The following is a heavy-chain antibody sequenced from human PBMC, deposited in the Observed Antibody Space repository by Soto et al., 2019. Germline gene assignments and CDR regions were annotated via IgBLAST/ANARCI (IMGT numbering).Heavy chain of an antibody. J-gene: IGHJ4*02. CDR1: GFTFSSYG. D-gene: IGHD2-2*01. CDR3: ARDAPQGIVVVPAAMYIPFDY. CDR2: IWYDGSNK. Sequence: HLGGSLRLSCAASGFTFSSYGMHWVRQAPGKGLEWVAVIWYDGSNKYYADSVKGRFTISRDNSKNTLYLQMNSLRAEDTAVYYCARDAPQGIVVVPAAMYIPFDYWGQGTLVTVSS. V-gene: IGHV3-33*01.